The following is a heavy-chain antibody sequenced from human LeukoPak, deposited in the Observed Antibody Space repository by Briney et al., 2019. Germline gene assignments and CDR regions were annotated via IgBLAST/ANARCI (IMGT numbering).Heavy chain of an antibody. CDR3: AKDLPPVGSGSYFDY. Sequence: GGSLRLSCAASGFTFSSYSMNWVRQAPGKGLEWVSGISGSGGSTYYADSVKGRFTISRDNSKNTLFLQMNSLRAEDTAVYYCAKDLPPVGSGSYFDYWGQGTLVTVSS. J-gene: IGHJ4*02. D-gene: IGHD1-26*01. V-gene: IGHV3-23*01. CDR2: ISGSGGST. CDR1: GFTFSSYS.